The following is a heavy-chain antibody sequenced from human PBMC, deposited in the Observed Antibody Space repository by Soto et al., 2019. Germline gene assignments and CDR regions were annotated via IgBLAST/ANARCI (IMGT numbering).Heavy chain of an antibody. D-gene: IGHD3-3*01. V-gene: IGHV3-21*01. CDR1: GFTFSSYS. CDR2: ISSSSSYI. Sequence: LRLSCAASGFTFSSYSMNWVRQAPGKGLEWVSSISSSSSYIYYADSVKGRFTISRDNAKNSLYLQMNSLRAEDTAVYYCARDAEGRYDFWSGYYLWYGMDVWGQGTTVTV. J-gene: IGHJ6*02. CDR3: ARDAEGRYDFWSGYYLWYGMDV.